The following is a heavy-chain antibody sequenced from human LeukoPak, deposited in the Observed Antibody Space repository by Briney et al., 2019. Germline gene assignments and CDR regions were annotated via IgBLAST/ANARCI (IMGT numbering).Heavy chain of an antibody. J-gene: IGHJ4*02. D-gene: IGHD4-17*01. V-gene: IGHV4-4*02. Sequence: PSETLSLTCAVSGGSISSSNWWSWVRQPPGKGLGWIGEIYHSGSTNYNPSLKSRVIISVDKSKNQFSLKLSSVTAADTAVYYCASRGQLYGDYAGFDYWGQGTLVTASS. CDR3: ASRGQLYGDYAGFDY. CDR1: GGSISSSNW. CDR2: IYHSGST.